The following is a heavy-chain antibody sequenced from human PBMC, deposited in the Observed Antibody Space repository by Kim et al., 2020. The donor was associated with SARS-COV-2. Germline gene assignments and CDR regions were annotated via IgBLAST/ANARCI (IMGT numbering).Heavy chain of an antibody. V-gene: IGHV1-8*01. J-gene: IGHJ4*02. CDR3: ARGLNTYSSSWMDY. Sequence: AQKVQGRVTMPRNTSISTVYMELSSRRSEDTAVYYCARGLNTYSSSWMDYWGQGTLVTVSS. D-gene: IGHD6-13*01.